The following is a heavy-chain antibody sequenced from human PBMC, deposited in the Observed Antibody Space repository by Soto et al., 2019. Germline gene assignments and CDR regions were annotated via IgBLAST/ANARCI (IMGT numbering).Heavy chain of an antibody. Sequence: GESLKISCKGSGYSFTSYWISCVRQMHGKGLEWMGRIDPSDSYTNYSPSFQGHITISADKSISTAYLQWSSLKASDTAMYYCARTAAAGKYYYGMDVWGQGTTVTVSS. V-gene: IGHV5-10-1*01. CDR2: IDPSDSYT. D-gene: IGHD6-13*01. J-gene: IGHJ6*02. CDR3: ARTAAAGKYYYGMDV. CDR1: GYSFTSYW.